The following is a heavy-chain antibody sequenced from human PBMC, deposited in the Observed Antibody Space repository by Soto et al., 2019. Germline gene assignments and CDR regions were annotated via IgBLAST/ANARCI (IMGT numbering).Heavy chain of an antibody. J-gene: IGHJ4*02. CDR1: GGSISRYY. CDR2: IYYSGST. V-gene: IGHV4-59*01. D-gene: IGHD3-10*01. Sequence: SETLSLTCTVSGGSISRYYWSWIRQPPGKGLEWIGYIYYSGSTNYNPSLKSRVTISVDTSKNQFSLKLSSVTAADTAVYYCARDRPYYYGSGTPLFDYWGQGTLVTVSS. CDR3: ARDRPYYYGSGTPLFDY.